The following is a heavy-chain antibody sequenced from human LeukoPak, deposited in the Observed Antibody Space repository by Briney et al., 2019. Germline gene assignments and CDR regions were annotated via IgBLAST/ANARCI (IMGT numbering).Heavy chain of an antibody. Sequence: GRSLRLSCAASGFTFSSYAMHWVRQAPGKGLEWVSCISFDGSDATYADSVKGRFTISRDNAKNTLHLQMDSLTVEDTAVYYCAVSNWMDPWGQGTLVTVSS. CDR1: GFTFSSYA. CDR2: ISFDGSDA. J-gene: IGHJ5*02. CDR3: AVSNWMDP. V-gene: IGHV3-74*01.